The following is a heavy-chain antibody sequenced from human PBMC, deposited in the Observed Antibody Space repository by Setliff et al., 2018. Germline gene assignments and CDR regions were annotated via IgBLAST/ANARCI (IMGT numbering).Heavy chain of an antibody. V-gene: IGHV1-69*06. CDR3: ARGRHPPWSGYPYYYMDV. CDR1: GGTFSSYA. CDR2: IIPIFGTA. D-gene: IGHD3-3*01. Sequence: ASVKVSCKASGGTFSSYAISWVRQAPGQGLEWMGRIIPIFGTANYAQKFQGRVTITADKSTSTAYMELSSLRSEDTAVYYCARGRHPPWSGYPYYYMDVWGKGTTGTVSS. J-gene: IGHJ6*03.